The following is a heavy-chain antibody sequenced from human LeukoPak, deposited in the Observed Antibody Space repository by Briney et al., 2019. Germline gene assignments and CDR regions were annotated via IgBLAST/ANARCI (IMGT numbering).Heavy chain of an antibody. CDR3: ARRPLEGDGYNWTTDY. V-gene: IGHV4-39*07. D-gene: IGHD5-24*01. Sequence: PSETLSLTCTVSGGSISSSGYYWGWIRQPPGKGLEWIGSLYYSGHTYYNPSLKRRVTISVETSKNQFSLKLSSVTAADTAVYYCARRPLEGDGYNWTTDYWGQGTLVTVSS. J-gene: IGHJ4*02. CDR2: LYYSGHT. CDR1: GGSISSSGYY.